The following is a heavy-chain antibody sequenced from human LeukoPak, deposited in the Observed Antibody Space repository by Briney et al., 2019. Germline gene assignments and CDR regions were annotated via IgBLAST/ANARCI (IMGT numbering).Heavy chain of an antibody. CDR2: INTNTGNP. D-gene: IGHD6-19*01. CDR3: ARDFLAVAGKRHFDY. Sequence: ASVKVSCKASGYTFTSYAMNWVRQAPGQRLEWVGWINTNTGNPTYAQGFTGRFVFSLDTSVSTAYLQISSLKAEDTAVYYCARDFLAVAGKRHFDYWGQGTLVTVSS. CDR1: GYTFTSYA. J-gene: IGHJ4*02. V-gene: IGHV7-4-1*02.